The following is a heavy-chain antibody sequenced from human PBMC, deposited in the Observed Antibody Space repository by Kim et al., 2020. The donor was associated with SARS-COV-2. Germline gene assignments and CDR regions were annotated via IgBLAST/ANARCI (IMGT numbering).Heavy chain of an antibody. CDR2: INHSGST. V-gene: IGHV4-34*01. Sequence: SETLSLTCAVYGGSFSGYYWSWIRQPPGKGLEWIGEINHSGSTNYNPSLKSRVTISVDTSKNQFSLKLSSVTAADTAVYYCARGHSLIAVALRAFDIWG. CDR3: ARGHSLIAVALRAFDI. CDR1: GGSFSGYY. J-gene: IGHJ3*02. D-gene: IGHD6-19*01.